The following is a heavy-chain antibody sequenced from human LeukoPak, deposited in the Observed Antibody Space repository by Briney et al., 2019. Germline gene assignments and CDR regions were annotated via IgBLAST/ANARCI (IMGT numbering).Heavy chain of an antibody. J-gene: IGHJ6*03. V-gene: IGHV1-18*01. CDR2: IRAYNGSA. Sequence: ASVKVSCKPSGYTFTSYVISWLRQAPGQGLEWMGWIRAYNGSANYAQKLQGRVTMTTDTSTSTAYMELRSLRSDDTAVYYCARVSGGSKSPRDYYYYMDVWGKGTTVTVSS. CDR3: ARVSGGSKSPRDYYYYMDV. D-gene: IGHD1-26*01. CDR1: GYTFTSYV.